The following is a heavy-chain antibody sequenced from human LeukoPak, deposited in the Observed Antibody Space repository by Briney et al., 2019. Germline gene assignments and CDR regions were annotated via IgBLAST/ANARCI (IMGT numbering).Heavy chain of an antibody. CDR1: RFTFSIYG. Sequence: GGSLRLSCAASRFTFSIYGMHWFRQAPGKGLEWLAFIQDDGSIKLYADSVKGRFTISRDNSKNTLYLQMNSLRVEDTALYSCEKELDVIAVPLTKYYFHYWGQGTLVTVSS. V-gene: IGHV3-30*02. D-gene: IGHD6-19*01. CDR2: IQDDGSIK. CDR3: EKELDVIAVPLTKYYFHY. J-gene: IGHJ4*02.